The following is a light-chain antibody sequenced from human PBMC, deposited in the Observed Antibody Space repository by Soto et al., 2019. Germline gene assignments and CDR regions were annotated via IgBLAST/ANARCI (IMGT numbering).Light chain of an antibody. Sequence: DIQMTQSPSTLSASVGDRVTLTCRASQRVSNWLAWYQQKPGKAPKLLIYDVSSLKSGVPSSFSGSGSGTEFALTISSLQPDDFATYYRLQYKAYSTFGQGTKVEIK. CDR1: QRVSNW. V-gene: IGKV1-5*01. CDR3: LQYKAYST. CDR2: DVS. J-gene: IGKJ1*01.